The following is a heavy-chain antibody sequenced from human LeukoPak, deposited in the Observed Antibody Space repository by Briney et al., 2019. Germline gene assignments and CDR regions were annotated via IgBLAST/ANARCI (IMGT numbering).Heavy chain of an antibody. CDR1: GDSNSSYY. D-gene: IGHD6-6*01. CDR3: ARHSSLQGYYFDY. J-gene: IGHJ4*02. CDR2: VHYSGST. Sequence: PSETLSLTCTVSGDSNSSYYWSWIRQPPGKGLEWIGYVHYSGSTNYHPSLKSRVTISVDTSKNQFSLKLSSVTAADTAVYYCARHSSLQGYYFDYWGQGTLVTVSS. V-gene: IGHV4-59*08.